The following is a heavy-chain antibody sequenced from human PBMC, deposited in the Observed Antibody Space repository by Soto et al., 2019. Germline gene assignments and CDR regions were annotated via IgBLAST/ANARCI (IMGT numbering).Heavy chain of an antibody. V-gene: IGHV4-31*01. J-gene: IGHJ4*02. CDR1: GVSISSVGYY. D-gene: IGHD3-10*01. CDR2: TFYRAST. Sequence: QVRLQESGPGLVRPSETLSLTCTASGVSISSVGYYWSWIRHHPGTGLEWIGTTFYRASTFYNPSLNFAASISLATSKNQFSLNVSSVTAADTAVYYCASPLMVRGVLAFDHWGPGIKVTVSS. CDR3: ASPLMVRGVLAFDH.